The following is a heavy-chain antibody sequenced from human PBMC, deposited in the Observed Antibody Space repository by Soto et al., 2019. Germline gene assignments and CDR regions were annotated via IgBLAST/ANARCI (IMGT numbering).Heavy chain of an antibody. CDR1: SDSITSSNW. CDR2: VSHSGST. J-gene: IGHJ4*02. CDR3: ARNRYGGYDFDY. D-gene: IGHD5-12*01. V-gene: IGHV4-4*02. Sequence: QVQLQESGPGLVKPSGTLSLTCAVSSDSITSSNWWSWVRQSPGKGLEWIGEVSHSGSTNYIPSLKSRVTISVDKSRNQFSLRLNSVTAADTAVYYCARNRYGGYDFDYWGRGTLVTVSS.